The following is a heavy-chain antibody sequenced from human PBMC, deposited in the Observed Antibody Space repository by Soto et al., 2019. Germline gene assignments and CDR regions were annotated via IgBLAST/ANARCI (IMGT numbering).Heavy chain of an antibody. CDR1: GGAISGHY. D-gene: IGHD6-19*01. Sequence: SETLSLTCSLSGGAISGHYWGWIRQPPGKGLEWIGYVSYSGSSDYHPSLKSRVTISIDTSKNQFSLKMISVTAADTAVYYCAGHGSDSGWLFFDPWGQGALVTVS. CDR2: VSYSGSS. J-gene: IGHJ5*02. V-gene: IGHV4-59*08. CDR3: AGHGSDSGWLFFDP.